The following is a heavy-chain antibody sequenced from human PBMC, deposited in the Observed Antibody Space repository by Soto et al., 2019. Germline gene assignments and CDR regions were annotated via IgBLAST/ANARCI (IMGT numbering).Heavy chain of an antibody. CDR1: GYTFISYA. D-gene: IGHD3-10*01. V-gene: IGHV1-3*01. CDR2: INAGNGNT. Sequence: GASVKVSCNASGYTFISYAMYWVRQAPGQRLEWMGWINAGNGNTKYSQKFQGRVTITRDTSASTAYMELSSLRSEDTAVYYCARDMGFGLSDYWGQGTLVTVSS. J-gene: IGHJ4*02. CDR3: ARDMGFGLSDY.